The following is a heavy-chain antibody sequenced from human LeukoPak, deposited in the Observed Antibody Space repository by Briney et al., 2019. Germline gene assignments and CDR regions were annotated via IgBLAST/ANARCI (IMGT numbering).Heavy chain of an antibody. V-gene: IGHV4-39*07. J-gene: IGHJ4*02. Sequence: PSETLSLTCTVSGGSISGSSYYWGWIRQPPGKGLEWIGSIYYSGSTYYNPSLKSRVTISVDTSKNQFSLKLSSVTAADTAVYYCARDGYDSSGYYCLFDYWGQGTLVTVSS. CDR3: ARDGYDSSGYYCLFDY. CDR2: IYYSGST. D-gene: IGHD3-22*01. CDR1: GGSISGSSYY.